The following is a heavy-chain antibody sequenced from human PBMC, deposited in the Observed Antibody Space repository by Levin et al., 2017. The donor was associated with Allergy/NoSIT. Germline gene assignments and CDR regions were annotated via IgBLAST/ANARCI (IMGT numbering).Heavy chain of an antibody. V-gene: IGHV3-48*01. CDR3: ARNLPAADY. CDR2: ISSSSDTI. Sequence: GGSLRLSCVASGFTFGSQSMSWVRQTPGKGLEWVSYISSSSDTIYYADSVKGRFTISRDNAKNSLYLQMSSLRAEDTALDYCARNLPAADYWGQGTLVTVSS. J-gene: IGHJ4*02. D-gene: IGHD2-2*01. CDR1: GFTFGSQS.